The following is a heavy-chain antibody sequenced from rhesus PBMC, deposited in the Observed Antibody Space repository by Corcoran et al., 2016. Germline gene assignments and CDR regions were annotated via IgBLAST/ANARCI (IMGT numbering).Heavy chain of an antibody. J-gene: IGHJ6*01. D-gene: IGHD4-29*01. CDR1: GASLSTYW. V-gene: IGHV4-80*01. Sequence: QVQLQESGPGLVKPSETLSLTCAVSGASLSTYWWSWLRQSPGKGLEWIGGINGNSGKTYYNPSLKSRVTISKGASKNQFSLKVNSVTAADTAVYYCERDMKYGNFYGLDSWGQGVVVTVSS. CDR3: ERDMKYGNFYGLDS. CDR2: INGNSGKT.